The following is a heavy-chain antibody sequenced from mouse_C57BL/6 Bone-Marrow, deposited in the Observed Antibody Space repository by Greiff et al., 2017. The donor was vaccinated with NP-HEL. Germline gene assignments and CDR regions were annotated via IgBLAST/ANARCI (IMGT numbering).Heavy chain of an antibody. V-gene: IGHV1-69*01. D-gene: IGHD1-1*02. CDR1: GYTFTSYW. CDR2: IDPSDSYT. Sequence: QVQLQQPGAELVMPGASVKLSCKASGYTFTSYWMHWVKQRPGQGLEWIGEIDPSDSYTNYNQKFKGKSTLTVGKSSSTAYMQLSSLTSEDSAVYYCARDYLYYFDYWGQGTTLTVSS. CDR3: ARDYLYYFDY. J-gene: IGHJ2*01.